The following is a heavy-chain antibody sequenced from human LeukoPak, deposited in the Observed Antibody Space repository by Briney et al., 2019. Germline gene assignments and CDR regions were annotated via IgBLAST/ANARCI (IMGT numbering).Heavy chain of an antibody. V-gene: IGHV3-48*01. Sequence: GGSLRLSCAASGFTFSSYSMMWVRQAPGKGLEWVSYISSSSTTIHYADSVKGRFTISRDNAKNSVYLQMNSLRAEDTAVYYCARVIVQFHYMDVWGKGTTVTVSS. J-gene: IGHJ6*03. CDR1: GFTFSSYS. D-gene: IGHD3-22*01. CDR2: ISSSSTTI. CDR3: ARVIVQFHYMDV.